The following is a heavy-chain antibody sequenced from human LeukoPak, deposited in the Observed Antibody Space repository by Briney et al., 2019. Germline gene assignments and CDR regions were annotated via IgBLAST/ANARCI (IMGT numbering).Heavy chain of an antibody. CDR3: ARPPYSSGSFDL. CDR2: INSDGSST. CDR1: GXTFSNYW. V-gene: IGHV3-74*01. Sequence: PGGSLRLSCAASGXTFSNYWMHWVRQAPGKGLVWVSRINSDGSSTSYADSVKGRFTISRDNAKNTLYLQMSSLRAEDTAVYYCARPPYSSGSFDLWGRGTLVTVSS. D-gene: IGHD6-19*01. J-gene: IGHJ2*01.